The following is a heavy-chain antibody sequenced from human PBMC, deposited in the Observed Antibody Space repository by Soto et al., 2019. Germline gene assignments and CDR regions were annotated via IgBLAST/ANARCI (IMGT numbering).Heavy chain of an antibody. J-gene: IGHJ4*02. D-gene: IGHD3-16*02. CDR1: GFTFSSYW. CDR2: INSDGSST. Sequence: PGGSLRLSCAASGFTFSSYWMHWVRQAPGKGLVWVSRINSDGSSTSYADSVKGRFTISRDNAKNTLYLQMNSLRAEDTAVYYCARDDVDYDYVWGSYPRYYFDHWGQGTLVTVSS. V-gene: IGHV3-74*01. CDR3: ARDDVDYDYVWGSYPRYYFDH.